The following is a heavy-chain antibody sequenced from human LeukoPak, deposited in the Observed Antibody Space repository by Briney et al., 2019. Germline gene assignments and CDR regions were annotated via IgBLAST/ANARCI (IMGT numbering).Heavy chain of an antibody. V-gene: IGHV4-30-4*01. CDR3: ARGGPTVEMATIDLFLWEY. J-gene: IGHJ4*02. CDR1: GGSISSGDYY. CDR2: IYYSGST. D-gene: IGHD5-24*01. Sequence: PSQTLSLTCTVSGGSISSGDYYWSWIRQPPGKGLEWIGYIYYSGSTYYNPSLKSQVTISVDTSKNQFSLKLSSVTAADTAVYYCARGGPTVEMATIDLFLWEYWGQGTLVTVSS.